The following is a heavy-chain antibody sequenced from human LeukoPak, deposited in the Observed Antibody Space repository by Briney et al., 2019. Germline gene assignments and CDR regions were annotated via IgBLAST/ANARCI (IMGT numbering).Heavy chain of an antibody. D-gene: IGHD1-1*01. CDR1: GYTLTELS. V-gene: IGHV1-24*01. Sequence: GASVKVSCKVSGYTLTELSMHWVRQAPGRGVEWMGGFDPEDGETIYAQKFQGRVPMTQDTSTDTAYMELSSLRSEDTAVYYCATQQSLLEPRFDYWGQGTLVTVSS. CDR3: ATQQSLLEPRFDY. CDR2: FDPEDGET. J-gene: IGHJ4*02.